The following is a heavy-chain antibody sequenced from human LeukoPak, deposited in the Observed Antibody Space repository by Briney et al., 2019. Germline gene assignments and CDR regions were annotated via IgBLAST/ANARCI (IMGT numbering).Heavy chain of an antibody. Sequence: PSETLSLTCTVSGGSISSYYWSWIRQPAGKGLEWIGRIYISGSTNYNPSLKSRVTMSVDTSKNQFSLKLSSVTAADTAVYYCARTPMIAVAGTFDYWGQGTLVTVSS. D-gene: IGHD6-19*01. CDR1: GGSISSYY. V-gene: IGHV4-4*07. CDR3: ARTPMIAVAGTFDY. CDR2: IYISGST. J-gene: IGHJ4*02.